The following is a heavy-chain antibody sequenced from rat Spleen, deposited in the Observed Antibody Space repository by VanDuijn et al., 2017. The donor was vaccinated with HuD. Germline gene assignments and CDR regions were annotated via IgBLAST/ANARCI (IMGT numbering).Heavy chain of an antibody. J-gene: IGHJ4*01. CDR3: TRDNERSYVMDA. V-gene: IGHV5-46*01. Sequence: EVQLVESGGGLVQPGRSLRLSCAASGFTFSTFPMAWVRQAPKKGLEWVASISSGGGITYYPDSVKGRFTISRDTAKSTLYLQMNSLRSEDTATYYCTRDNERSYVMDAWGQGASVTVSS. CDR1: GFTFSTFP. CDR2: ISSGGGIT.